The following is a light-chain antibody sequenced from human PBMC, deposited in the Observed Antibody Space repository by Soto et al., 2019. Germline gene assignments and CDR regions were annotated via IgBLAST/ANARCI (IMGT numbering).Light chain of an antibody. J-gene: IGLJ2*01. CDR2: RNN. V-gene: IGLV1-47*01. Sequence: QSVLTQPPSASVTPGHNVTISCSGSSSNIENNFLYWYQQLPGAAPKLLIYRNNQRPSGVPDRFSGSKSGTSASLAISGLRSEDEADYYCSVWDDSLRSVVFGGGTKLTVL. CDR1: SSNIENNF. CDR3: SVWDDSLRSVV.